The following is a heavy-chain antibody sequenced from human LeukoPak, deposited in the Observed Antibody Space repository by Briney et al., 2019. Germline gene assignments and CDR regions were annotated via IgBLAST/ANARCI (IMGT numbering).Heavy chain of an antibody. CDR1: GFTFSSYW. CDR3: ARAPSEIGGYYPEYFRH. Sequence: GGSLRLSCAASGFTFSSYWMHWVRQAPGKGLVGVSRIKSDGSTNYADSVKGRFTISKDNAKNTLSLQMNSLRAEDTGVYYCARAPSEIGGYYPEYFRHWGQGTLVTVSS. D-gene: IGHD3-22*01. J-gene: IGHJ1*01. CDR2: IKSDGST. V-gene: IGHV3-74*01.